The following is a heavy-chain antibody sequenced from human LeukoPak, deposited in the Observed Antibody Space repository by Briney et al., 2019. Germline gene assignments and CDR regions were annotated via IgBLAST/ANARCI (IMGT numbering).Heavy chain of an antibody. Sequence: SETLSLTCTVSGGSIRSYYWSWIRQPPGKELEWIGCIYYNGNTNYNPSLKSRVTISVDTSKNQLSLKLSSVTAADTAVYYCARAAAGIVGAADYWGQGTLVTVSS. V-gene: IGHV4-59*01. D-gene: IGHD1-26*01. J-gene: IGHJ4*02. CDR2: IYYNGNT. CDR3: ARAAAGIVGAADY. CDR1: GGSIRSYY.